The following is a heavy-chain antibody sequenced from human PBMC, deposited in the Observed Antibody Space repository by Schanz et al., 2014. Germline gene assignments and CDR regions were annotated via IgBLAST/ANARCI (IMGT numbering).Heavy chain of an antibody. CDR2: INPNSGGT. V-gene: IGHV1-2*06. J-gene: IGHJ5*01. CDR1: GYTFFGYH. CDR3: ARDSDVSKYNLFDS. Sequence: QVQLVQSGAEVKKPGASVKVSCKASGYTFFGYHMHWVRQAPGQGLEWMGRINPNSGGTNYAQKFQGRVAMTRDTSISTVYMELTRLTFDDTAIYYCARDSDVSKYNLFDSWGQGTLVTVSS.